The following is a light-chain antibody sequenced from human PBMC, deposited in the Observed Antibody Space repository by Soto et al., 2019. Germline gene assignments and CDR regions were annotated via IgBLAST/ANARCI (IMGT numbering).Light chain of an antibody. V-gene: IGLV2-14*01. CDR1: SSDVGGYNY. Sequence: QSVRTQPASVSGSPGQSITISCTGTSSDVGGYNYVSWYQQHPGKAPKLMIYDVSNRPSGVSNHFSGSKSGNTASLTISGLQAEDEADYYCSSYTSSSTRVFGTGT. CDR3: SSYTSSSTRV. J-gene: IGLJ1*01. CDR2: DVS.